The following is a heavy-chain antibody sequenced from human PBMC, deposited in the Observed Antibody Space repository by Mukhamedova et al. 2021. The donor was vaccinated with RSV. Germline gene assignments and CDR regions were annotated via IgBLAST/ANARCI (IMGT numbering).Heavy chain of an antibody. D-gene: IGHD2-15*01. V-gene: IGHV4-4*08. CDR3: AWQTASQRGDAFVI. Sequence: SIRNYFWSWIRQSPGKGLEWFAYIFSSGSTNYNPSLQSRATISLDMSKQQLSLNLTSVTAADTAVYYCAWQTASQRGDAFVIWG. CDR2: IFSSGST. CDR1: SIRNYF. J-gene: IGHJ3*02.